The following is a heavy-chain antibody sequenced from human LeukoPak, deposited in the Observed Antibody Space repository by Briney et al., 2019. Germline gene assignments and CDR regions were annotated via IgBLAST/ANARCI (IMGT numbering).Heavy chain of an antibody. CDR1: GFTFSSYG. Sequence: PGGSLRLSCAASGFTFSSYGMHWVRQAPGKGLEWVAVISYDGSNKYYADSVKGRFTISRDNSKNTLYLQMNSLRAEDTAVYYCARPRLSKGYCSGGSCYKLPNWFDPWGQGTLVTVSS. CDR3: ARPRLSKGYCSGGSCYKLPNWFDP. V-gene: IGHV3-30*03. D-gene: IGHD2-15*01. CDR2: ISYDGSNK. J-gene: IGHJ5*02.